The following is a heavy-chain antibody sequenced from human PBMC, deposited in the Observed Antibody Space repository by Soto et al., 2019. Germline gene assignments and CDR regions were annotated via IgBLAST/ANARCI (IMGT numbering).Heavy chain of an antibody. Sequence: SETLSLTCAVYGGSFSGYYWSWIRQPPGKGLEWIGEINHSGSTNYNPSLKSRVTISVDTSKNQFSLKLSSVTAADTAVYYCARGHGSSWLNNIDYWGQGTLVTVSS. J-gene: IGHJ4*02. D-gene: IGHD6-13*01. V-gene: IGHV4-34*01. CDR1: GGSFSGYY. CDR3: ARGHGSSWLNNIDY. CDR2: INHSGST.